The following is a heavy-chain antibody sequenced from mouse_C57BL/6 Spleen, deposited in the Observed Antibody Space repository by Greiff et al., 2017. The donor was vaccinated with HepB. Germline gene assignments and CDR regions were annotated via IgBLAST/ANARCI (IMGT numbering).Heavy chain of an antibody. Sequence: VQLQQSGPELVKPGASVKIPCKASGYTFTDYNMDWVKQSHGKSLEWIGDINPNNGGTIYNQKFKGKATLTVDKSSNTAYMEHRSLTSEDSAVYYCAKGVSHYYGSSPAWFAYWGQGTLVTVSA. V-gene: IGHV1-18*01. CDR2: INPNNGGT. CDR3: AKGVSHYYGSSPAWFAY. D-gene: IGHD1-1*01. CDR1: GYTFTDYN. J-gene: IGHJ3*01.